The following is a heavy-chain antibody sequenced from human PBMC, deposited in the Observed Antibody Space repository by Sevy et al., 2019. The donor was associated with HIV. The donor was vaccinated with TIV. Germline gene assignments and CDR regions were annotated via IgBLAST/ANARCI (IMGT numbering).Heavy chain of an antibody. CDR3: ARDGVSCSGGSCPAYYYGMDV. Sequence: SETLSLTCTVSGGSISSGGYYWSWIRQPPGKGLEWIGYIYYSGSTYYNPSLKSRVTISVDTSKNQFSLKLSSVTAADTAVYYCARDGVSCSGGSCPAYYYGMDVWGQGTTVTVSS. CDR2: IYYSGST. D-gene: IGHD2-15*01. V-gene: IGHV4-30-4*01. CDR1: GGSISSGGYY. J-gene: IGHJ6*02.